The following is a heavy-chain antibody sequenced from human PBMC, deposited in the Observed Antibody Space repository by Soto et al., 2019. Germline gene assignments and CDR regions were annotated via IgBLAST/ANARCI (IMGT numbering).Heavy chain of an antibody. CDR3: AKVSRPSRISTPDFDY. Sequence: QVQLVESGGGVVQPGTSRRLSCAASGFTLSSYSIHWVRQAPGKGLDWVAVISYDGNTQFYGDSVKGRFIVSRDNSRNTLYLQLNNLQAEDTAVYYCAKVSRPSRISTPDFDYWGQGTLVTVSS. J-gene: IGHJ4*02. CDR2: ISYDGNTQ. CDR1: GFTLSSYS. V-gene: IGHV3-30-3*01.